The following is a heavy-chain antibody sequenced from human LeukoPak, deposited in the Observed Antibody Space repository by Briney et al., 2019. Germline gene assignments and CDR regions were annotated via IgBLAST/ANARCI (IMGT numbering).Heavy chain of an antibody. Sequence: GGSLRLSCAASGFTFSSYAMSWVRQAPGKGLEWVSAISGSGGSTYYVDSVKGRFTISRDNSKNTLYLQMNSLRAEDTAVYCCAKGPSLRFLEWLYRNWGQGTLVTVSS. D-gene: IGHD3-3*01. V-gene: IGHV3-23*01. CDR2: ISGSGGST. CDR3: AKGPSLRFLEWLYRN. J-gene: IGHJ4*02. CDR1: GFTFSSYA.